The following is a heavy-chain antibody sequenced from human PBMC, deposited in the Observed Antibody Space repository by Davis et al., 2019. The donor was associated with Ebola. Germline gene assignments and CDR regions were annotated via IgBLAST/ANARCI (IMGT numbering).Heavy chain of an antibody. J-gene: IGHJ3*02. D-gene: IGHD1-26*01. Sequence: GGSLRLSCAASGFTFSEYTIHWVRQAPGKGLEWVSTYGTSADTYYADSVKGRFTISRDNSKNTLYLQMNGLRVEDTAIYYCAKDTSNIWFDIWGQGTMVTVSS. CDR2: GTSADT. V-gene: IGHV3-23*01. CDR3: AKDTSNIWFDI. CDR1: GFTFSEYT.